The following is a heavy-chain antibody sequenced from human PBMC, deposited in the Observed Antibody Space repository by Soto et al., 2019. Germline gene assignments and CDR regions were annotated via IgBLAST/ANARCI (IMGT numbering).Heavy chain of an antibody. V-gene: IGHV3-30*18. J-gene: IGHJ6*02. CDR3: AKDIRRDGYITRLGGMDV. CDR2: ISYDGSNK. D-gene: IGHD3-3*01. Sequence: QVQLVESGGGVVQPGRSLRLSCAASGFTFSSYGMHWVRQAPGKGLEWVAVISYDGSNKYYADSVKGRFTISRDNSKNALYLQMNSLRAEDTAVYYCAKDIRRDGYITRLGGMDVWGQGTTVNVSS. CDR1: GFTFSSYG.